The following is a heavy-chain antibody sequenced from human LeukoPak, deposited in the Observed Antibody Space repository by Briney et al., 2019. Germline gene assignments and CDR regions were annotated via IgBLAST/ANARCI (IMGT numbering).Heavy chain of an antibody. CDR2: ISGSGGST. V-gene: IGHV3-23*01. D-gene: IGHD6-13*01. CDR1: GFTFSSYG. J-gene: IGHJ4*02. Sequence: GGTLRLSCAASGFTFSSYGMSWVRQAPGKGLEWVSAISGSGGSTYYADSVKGRFTISRDNAKNSLYLQMNSLRAEDTAVYYCARDLMGIAYRGAFYYWGQGTLVTVSS. CDR3: ARDLMGIAYRGAFYY.